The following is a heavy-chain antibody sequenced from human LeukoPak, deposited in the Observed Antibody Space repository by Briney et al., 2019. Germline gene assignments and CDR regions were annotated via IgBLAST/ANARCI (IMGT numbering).Heavy chain of an antibody. Sequence: SQTLSLTCTVSGGSISSGDYYWSWIRQPPGKGLEWIGYIYYSGSTYYNPSLESRVTISVDTSKNQFSLKLSSVTAADTAVYYCARGPRYCSSTSCYRPYYFDYWGQGTLVTVSS. CDR2: IYYSGST. J-gene: IGHJ4*02. D-gene: IGHD2-2*02. CDR3: ARGPRYCSSTSCYRPYYFDY. CDR1: GGSISSGDYY. V-gene: IGHV4-30-4*08.